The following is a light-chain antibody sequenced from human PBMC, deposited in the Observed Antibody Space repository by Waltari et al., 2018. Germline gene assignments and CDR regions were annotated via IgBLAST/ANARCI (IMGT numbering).Light chain of an antibody. V-gene: IGKV1-16*02. CDR2: DTS. CDR1: QGISNS. Sequence: DIQMTQSPSSLSASVGDRVTITCRASQGISNSLAWFQQRPGKAPTSRIYDTSSLKSWVPSKFSGSGFGTDFSLTISSLQPEDFATYYCQQYYTYPLTFGGGTKMEIK. J-gene: IGKJ4*01. CDR3: QQYYTYPLT.